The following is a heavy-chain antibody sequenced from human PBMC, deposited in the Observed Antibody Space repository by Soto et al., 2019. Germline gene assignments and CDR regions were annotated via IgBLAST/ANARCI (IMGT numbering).Heavy chain of an antibody. CDR3: ANFFYIWGSYRPLDY. CDR1: GFTFSSYA. V-gene: IGHV3-23*01. CDR2: ISGSGGST. D-gene: IGHD3-16*02. Sequence: GGSLRLSCAASGFTFSSYAMSWVRQAPGKGLEWVSAISGSGGSTYYADSVKGRFTISRDNSKNTLYLQMNSLRAEDTVVYYCANFFYIWGSYRPLDYWGQGTLVTVSS. J-gene: IGHJ4*02.